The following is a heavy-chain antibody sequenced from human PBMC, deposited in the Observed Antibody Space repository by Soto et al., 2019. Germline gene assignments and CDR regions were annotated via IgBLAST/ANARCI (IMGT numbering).Heavy chain of an antibody. D-gene: IGHD3-10*01. CDR1: GFTFSDYH. Sequence: QVQLVESGGGLVKPGGSPRLSCAASGFTFSDYHMSWIRQAPGKGLEWVSYISNTASTINYADSVKGRFAISRDNAKNSVYLQMNSLRAEDTAVYYCARDGTKRGSWFDPWGQGTLVTVSS. J-gene: IGHJ5*02. V-gene: IGHV3-11*01. CDR2: ISNTASTI. CDR3: ARDGTKRGSWFDP.